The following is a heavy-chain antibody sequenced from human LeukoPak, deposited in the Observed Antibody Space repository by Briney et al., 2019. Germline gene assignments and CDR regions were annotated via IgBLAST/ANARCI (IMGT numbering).Heavy chain of an antibody. Sequence: PGGSLRLSCAASGFTFSDYYMSWIRQAPGKGLEWVSGISWNSGSIGYADSVKGRFTISRDNAKNFLYLQMNSLRAEDTALYYCAKDPHSDSSGYYYTYFDYWGQGTLVTVSS. J-gene: IGHJ4*02. CDR3: AKDPHSDSSGYYYTYFDY. V-gene: IGHV3-9*01. D-gene: IGHD3-22*01. CDR2: ISWNSGSI. CDR1: GFTFSDYY.